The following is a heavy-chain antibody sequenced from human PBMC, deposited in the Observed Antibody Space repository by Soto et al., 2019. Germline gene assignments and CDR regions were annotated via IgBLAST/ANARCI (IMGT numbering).Heavy chain of an antibody. J-gene: IGHJ4*02. D-gene: IGHD3-10*01. CDR1: GFTFSSYA. CDR3: AKAVDYYGSGSYFDY. CDR2: ISGSGGST. V-gene: IGHV3-23*01. Sequence: EVQLLESGGGLVQPGGSLRLSCAASGFTFSSYAMSWFRQAPGKGLEWVSAISGSGGSTYYADSVKGRFTISRDNSKNTLYLQMNSLRAEDTAVYYCAKAVDYYGSGSYFDYWGQGTLVTVSS.